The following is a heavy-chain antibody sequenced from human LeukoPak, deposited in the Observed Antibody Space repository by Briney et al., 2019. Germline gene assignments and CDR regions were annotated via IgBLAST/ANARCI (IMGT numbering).Heavy chain of an antibody. CDR3: AREADPLKLERPRWGYYGMDV. Sequence: SETLSLTCTVSGGSISSYYWSWIRQPAGKGLEWIGRIYTSGSTNYNPSLKSRVTISVDTSKNQFSLKLSSVTAADTAVYYCAREADPLKLERPRWGYYGMDVWGQGTTVTVSS. CDR2: IYTSGST. V-gene: IGHV4-4*07. D-gene: IGHD1-1*01. J-gene: IGHJ6*02. CDR1: GGSISSYY.